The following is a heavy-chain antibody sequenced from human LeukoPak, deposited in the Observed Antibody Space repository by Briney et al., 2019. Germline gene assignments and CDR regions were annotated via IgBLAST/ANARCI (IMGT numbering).Heavy chain of an antibody. Sequence: ASVKVSCKASGYTFTSYGITWVRQAPGQGLEWVGWINTYNGDTNYAQSLQGRVTMTTDTSTSTAYMELRSLRSDDTAVYYCARGRGSTSRYWGQGTLVTVSS. CDR1: GYTFTSYG. V-gene: IGHV1-18*01. CDR2: INTYNGDT. D-gene: IGHD1-26*01. CDR3: ARGRGSTSRY. J-gene: IGHJ4*02.